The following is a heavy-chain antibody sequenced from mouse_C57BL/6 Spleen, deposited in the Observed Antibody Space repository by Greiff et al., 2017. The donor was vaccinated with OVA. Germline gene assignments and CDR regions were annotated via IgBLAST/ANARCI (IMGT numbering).Heavy chain of an antibody. CDR2: INYDGSST. CDR1: GFTFSDYY. Sequence: EVKLVESEGGLVQPGSSMKLSCTASGFTFSDYYMAWVRQVPEKGLEWVANINYDGSSTYYLDSLKSRFIISRDNAKNILYLQMSSLKSEDTATYYCARLGRGDYFDYWGQGTTLTVSS. V-gene: IGHV5-16*01. D-gene: IGHD4-1*01. J-gene: IGHJ2*01. CDR3: ARLGRGDYFDY.